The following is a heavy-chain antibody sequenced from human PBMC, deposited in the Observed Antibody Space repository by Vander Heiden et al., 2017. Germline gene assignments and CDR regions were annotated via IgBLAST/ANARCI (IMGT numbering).Heavy chain of an antibody. Sequence: QMQLGQSGAEVKKPGASVKVYCKASGYTFTGYYMHWVRQAPGQGLEWMGWINPNSGGTNYAQKFQGRVTMTRDTSISTAYMELSRLRSDDTAVYYCARRSSYYDLPDYWGQGTLVTVSS. CDR3: ARRSSYYDLPDY. V-gene: IGHV1-2*02. D-gene: IGHD3-22*01. CDR2: INPNSGGT. CDR1: GYTFTGYY. J-gene: IGHJ4*02.